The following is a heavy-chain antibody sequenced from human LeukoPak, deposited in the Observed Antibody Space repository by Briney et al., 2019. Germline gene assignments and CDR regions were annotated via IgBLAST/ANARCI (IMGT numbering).Heavy chain of an antibody. V-gene: IGHV4-39*07. CDR1: GGSISSSSYY. D-gene: IGHD3-10*01. Sequence: SETLSLTCTVSGGSISSSSYYWGWIRQPPGKGLEWIGSIYYTGNTYYNPSLKSRVIISVDTSKNQFSLKLSSVTAADTAVYYCARYKFGELYGAFDIWGQGTMVTVSS. CDR2: IYYTGNT. J-gene: IGHJ3*02. CDR3: ARYKFGELYGAFDI.